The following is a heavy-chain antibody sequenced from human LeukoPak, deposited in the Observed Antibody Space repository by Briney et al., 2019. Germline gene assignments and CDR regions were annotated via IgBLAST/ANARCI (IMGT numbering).Heavy chain of an antibody. CDR1: GGTFSSYA. CDR3: ARDLLPTRYFDY. D-gene: IGHD2-15*01. Sequence: ASVKVSCKASGGTFSSYAISWVRQAPGQGLEWMGGIIPIFGTANYAQKFQGRVTSTADESTSTAYMDLSSLRSEDTAVYYCARDLLPTRYFDYWGQGTLVTVSS. V-gene: IGHV1-69*13. J-gene: IGHJ4*02. CDR2: IIPIFGTA.